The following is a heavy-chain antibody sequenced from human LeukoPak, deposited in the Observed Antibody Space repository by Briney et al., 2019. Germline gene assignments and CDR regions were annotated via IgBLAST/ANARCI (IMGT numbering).Heavy chain of an antibody. CDR2: IYYSGST. CDR1: GVSISSYY. D-gene: IGHD3-10*01. CDR3: AREIYGSGSSYYYYYMDV. J-gene: IGHJ6*03. V-gene: IGHV4-59*01. Sequence: SETLSLTCTVSGVSISSYYWSWIRQPPGKGLEWIGHIYYSGSTNYSPSLQSRVTISVDTSKNQFSLTLSSVTAADTAVYYCAREIYGSGSSYYYYYMDVWGKGTTVTVSS.